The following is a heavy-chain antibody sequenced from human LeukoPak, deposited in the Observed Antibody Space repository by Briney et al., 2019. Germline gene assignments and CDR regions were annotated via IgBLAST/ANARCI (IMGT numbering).Heavy chain of an antibody. V-gene: IGHV3-7*01. CDR2: INPDGRDT. Sequence: GGSLRLSCAASGFTFSSYSMNWVRQAPGKGLEWVAHINPDGRDTYYVDSVKGRFTISRDNAQNSMYLQMNSLRVEDTAVYYCATWGDTTAEYFQRWGQGTLVTVSS. D-gene: IGHD2-21*02. CDR3: ATWGDTTAEYFQR. CDR1: GFTFSSYS. J-gene: IGHJ1*01.